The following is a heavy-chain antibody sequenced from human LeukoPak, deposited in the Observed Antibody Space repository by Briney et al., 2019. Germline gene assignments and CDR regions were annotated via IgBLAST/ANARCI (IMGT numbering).Heavy chain of an antibody. J-gene: IGHJ4*02. V-gene: IGHV4-59*08. D-gene: IGHD3-22*01. CDR1: GGSISSYY. CDR3: ARLGDYYDSSGSLDY. CDR2: IYYSGST. Sequence: PSETLSLTCTVSGGSISSYYWSWIRQPPGKGLEWIGYIYYSGSTNYNPSLKSRVTISVDTSKNQFSLKLSSVTAADTAVYYCARLGDYYDSSGSLDYWGQGTLVTVSS.